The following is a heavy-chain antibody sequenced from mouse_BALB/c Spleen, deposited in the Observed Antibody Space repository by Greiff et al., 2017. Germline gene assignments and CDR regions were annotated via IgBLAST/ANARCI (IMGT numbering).Heavy chain of an antibody. CDR3: TRCLSYDYDGYFDV. CDR2: IDPSDSYT. Sequence: VQLQQPGAELVKPGASVKMSCKASGYTFTSYWMHWVKQRPGQGLEWIGVIDPSDSYTSYNQKFKGKATLTVDTSSSTAYMQLSSLTSEDSAVYYCTRCLSYDYDGYFDVWGAGTTVTVSS. V-gene: IGHV1S127*01. D-gene: IGHD2-4*01. CDR1: GYTFTSYW. J-gene: IGHJ1*01.